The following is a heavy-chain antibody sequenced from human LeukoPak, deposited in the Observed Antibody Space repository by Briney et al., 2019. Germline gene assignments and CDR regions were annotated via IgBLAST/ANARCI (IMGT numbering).Heavy chain of an antibody. CDR2: IYYSGST. Sequence: SETLSLTCTVSGGSISSYYWSWIRQPPGKGLEWIGYIYYSGSTNYNPSLKSRVTISVDTSKNQFSLKLSSVTAADTAVYYCARGYGGNSDFDYWGQGTLVTVSS. V-gene: IGHV4-59*01. D-gene: IGHD4-23*01. J-gene: IGHJ4*02. CDR3: ARGYGGNSDFDY. CDR1: GGSISSYY.